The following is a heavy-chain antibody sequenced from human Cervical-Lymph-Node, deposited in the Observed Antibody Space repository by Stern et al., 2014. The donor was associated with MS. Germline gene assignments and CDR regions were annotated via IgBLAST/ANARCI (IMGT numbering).Heavy chain of an antibody. CDR1: GASINSGSYY. V-gene: IGHV4-61*02. J-gene: IGHJ4*01. CDR2: IYTSGST. CDR3: ARLPGAVGSFYFDS. Sequence: VQLVESGPGLVRPSQTLSLTCTVSGASINSGSYYWSWVRQPARKGLEWIGRIYTSGSTDYSPSRISRVSISVDTSKKQFSLHLSSVTAADTAVYYCARLPGAVGSFYFDSWGQGSLVTVSS. D-gene: IGHD6-19*01.